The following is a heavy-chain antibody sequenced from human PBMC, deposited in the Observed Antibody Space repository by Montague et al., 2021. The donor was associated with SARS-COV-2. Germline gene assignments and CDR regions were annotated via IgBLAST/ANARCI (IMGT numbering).Heavy chain of an antibody. CDR3: ARDPWRITIFGVVTRYGMDV. J-gene: IGHJ6*02. D-gene: IGHD3-3*01. V-gene: IGHV4-61*01. Sequence: SETLSLTCIVSGGSVSSGSYYWSWIRQPPGKGLEWSGYIYDSGSTNYNPSLKSRVTISVDTSKNQFSLKLSSVTAADTAVYYCARDPWRITIFGVVTRYGMDVWGQGTTVTVSS. CDR2: IYDSGST. CDR1: GGSVSSGSYY.